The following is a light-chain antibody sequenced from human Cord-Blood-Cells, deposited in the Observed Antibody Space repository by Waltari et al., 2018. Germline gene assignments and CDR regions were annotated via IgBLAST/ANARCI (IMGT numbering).Light chain of an antibody. CDR2: QDS. CDR1: KLGDKY. CDR3: QAWDSSTYV. Sequence: SYELTQPPSVSVSPGQTASINCSGDKLGDKYACWYQQKPGQSPVLVIYQDSKRPSGIPERFSGSNSGNTATLTISETQAMDEADYYCQAWDSSTYVFGTWTKVTVL. J-gene: IGLJ1*01. V-gene: IGLV3-1*01.